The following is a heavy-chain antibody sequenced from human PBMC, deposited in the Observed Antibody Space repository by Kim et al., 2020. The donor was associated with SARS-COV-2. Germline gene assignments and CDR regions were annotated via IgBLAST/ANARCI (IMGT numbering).Heavy chain of an antibody. CDR2: IYSSGST. CDR1: GFTVSSHY. Sequence: GGSLRLSCAASGFTVSSHYMTRVRQAPGKGLEWISMIYSSGSTYYADSVRARFTISRDSSENTLYLQMESLRAEDTAVYYCATSRSYYLSYWGRGTLV. CDR3: ATSRSYYLSY. D-gene: IGHD1-26*01. V-gene: IGHV3-66*01. J-gene: IGHJ4*02.